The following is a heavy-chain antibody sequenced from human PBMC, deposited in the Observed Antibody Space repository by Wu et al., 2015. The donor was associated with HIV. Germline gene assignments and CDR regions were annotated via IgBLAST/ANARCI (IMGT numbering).Heavy chain of an antibody. CDR3: ARVLKSFGDYPYT. J-gene: IGHJ5*02. CDR2: ISAYNGDT. D-gene: IGHD4-17*01. V-gene: IGHV1-18*01. Sequence: QVQLVQSGAEVKKPGASVKVSCKASDYTFTNHGISWVRQAPGQGLEWVGWISAYNGDTKYVQKFQGRVTMTTDTSTSTAYMELRSLRSDDTAVHYCARVLKSFGDYPYTWGQGTLVTVSS. CDR1: DYTFTNHG.